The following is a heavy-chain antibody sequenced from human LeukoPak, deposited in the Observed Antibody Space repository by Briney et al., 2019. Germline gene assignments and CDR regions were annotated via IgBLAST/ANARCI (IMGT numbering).Heavy chain of an antibody. CDR3: ARESTYYYDSSLRGEDDY. V-gene: IGHV3-21*01. CDR2: ISSSSSYI. CDR1: GFTFSSYS. J-gene: IGHJ4*02. Sequence: PGGSLRLSCAASGFTFSSYSMNWVRQAPGKGLEWVSSISSSSSYIYYADSVKGRFTISRDNAKNSLYLQMNSLRAEDTAVYYCARESTYYYDSSLRGEDDYWGQGTLVTVSS. D-gene: IGHD3-22*01.